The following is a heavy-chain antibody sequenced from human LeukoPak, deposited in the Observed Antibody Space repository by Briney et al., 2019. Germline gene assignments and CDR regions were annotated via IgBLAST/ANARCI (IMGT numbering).Heavy chain of an antibody. Sequence: GESLKISCQGSGYSFTSYWIGWVRQMPGKGLEWMGIIYPGDSDTRYSPSFQGQVTISADKSISTAYLQWSSLKASDTAMYYCARLPVPYHDYVWGSYRYELAYFDYWGQGTLVTVSS. CDR2: IYPGDSDT. CDR3: ARLPVPYHDYVWGSYRYELAYFDY. J-gene: IGHJ4*02. D-gene: IGHD3-16*02. V-gene: IGHV5-51*01. CDR1: GYSFTSYW.